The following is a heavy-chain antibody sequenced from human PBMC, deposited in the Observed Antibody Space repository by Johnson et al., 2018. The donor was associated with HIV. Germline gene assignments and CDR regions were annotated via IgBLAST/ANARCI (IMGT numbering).Heavy chain of an antibody. J-gene: IGHJ3*02. V-gene: IGHV3-30*18. D-gene: IGHD1-26*01. CDR1: GFTFSSYG. Sequence: QVQVVESGGGVVQPGRSLRLSCAASGFTFSSYGMHWVRQAPGKGLEWVALIAYDGSNKYHADSVKGRFTISRDNSKNTLYLQMNSLRAEDTAVYYCAKDRVGGGYYLRFDAFDIWGQGTMVTVSS. CDR2: IAYDGSNK. CDR3: AKDRVGGGYYLRFDAFDI.